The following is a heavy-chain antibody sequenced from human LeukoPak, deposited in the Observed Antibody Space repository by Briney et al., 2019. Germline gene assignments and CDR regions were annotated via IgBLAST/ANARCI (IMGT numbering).Heavy chain of an antibody. V-gene: IGHV4-59*01. D-gene: IGHD6-25*01. CDR2: TYYSGST. CDR1: GVSISSYY. CDR3: ARGPTIAALTSAGWFDP. J-gene: IGHJ5*02. Sequence: SETLSLTCTVSGVSISSYYWSWIRQPPGKGLEWIGYTYYSGSTNYNPSLKSRVTISVDTSKNQSSLTLSSVTAADTAVYYCARGPTIAALTSAGWFDPGGEGTRVTVSS.